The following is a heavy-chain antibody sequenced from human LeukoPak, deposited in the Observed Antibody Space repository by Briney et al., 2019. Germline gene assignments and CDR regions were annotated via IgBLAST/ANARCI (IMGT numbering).Heavy chain of an antibody. CDR2: IYPGDSDT. Sequence: GESLKISCKGSGYSFTSYWIGWVRQMPGKGLEWMGIIYPGDSDTRYSPSFQGQVTISADKSISTAYLQWSSLKASDTAMYYCARSAPEGGYYDSSPTWFDPWGQGTLVTVSS. D-gene: IGHD3-22*01. CDR1: GYSFTSYW. CDR3: ARSAPEGGYYDSSPTWFDP. J-gene: IGHJ5*02. V-gene: IGHV5-51*01.